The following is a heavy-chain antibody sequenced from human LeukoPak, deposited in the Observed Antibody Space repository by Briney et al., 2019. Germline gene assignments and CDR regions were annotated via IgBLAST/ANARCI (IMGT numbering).Heavy chain of an antibody. CDR1: GFTFSQYN. J-gene: IGHJ4*02. V-gene: IGHV3-48*02. CDR2: ISVSSTTI. D-gene: IGHD3-22*01. Sequence: GGSLRLSCTASGFTFSQYNMNWVRQAPGKGLEWISYISVSSTTIHYADSVKGRFTISRDNDKNSLSLQVNSLRDEDTAVYYCATMLGYGASGYYYGGLDYWGQGAPVTVSS. CDR3: ATMLGYGASGYYYGGLDY.